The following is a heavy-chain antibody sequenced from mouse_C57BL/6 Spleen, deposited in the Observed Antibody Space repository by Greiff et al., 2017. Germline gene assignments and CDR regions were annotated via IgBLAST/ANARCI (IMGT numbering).Heavy chain of an antibody. D-gene: IGHD2-3*01. CDR2: INPNTGGT. CDR3: ARGRWLLRRGYAMDY. Sequence: VQLQQSGPELVKPGASVKIPCKASGYTFTDYNMDWVKQSHGKSLEWIGDINPNTGGTIYNQKCKGKATLTVDKSSSTAYMELRSLTSEDTAVYYCARGRWLLRRGYAMDYWGQGTSVTVSS. CDR1: GYTFTDYN. V-gene: IGHV1-18*01. J-gene: IGHJ4*01.